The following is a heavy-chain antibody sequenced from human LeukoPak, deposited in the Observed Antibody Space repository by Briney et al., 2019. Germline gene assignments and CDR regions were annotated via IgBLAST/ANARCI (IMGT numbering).Heavy chain of an antibody. D-gene: IGHD3-22*01. CDR3: ARAPSEIGGYYPEYFRH. Sequence: GGSLRLSCAASGFTFSSYWMHWVRQAPGKELVWVSRIKSDGKTNYADSVKGRFTISRDNAKNTVSLQMNSLSAEDTGVYYCARAPSEIGGYYPEYFRHWGQGTLVTVSS. V-gene: IGHV3-74*01. J-gene: IGHJ1*01. CDR1: GFTFSSYW. CDR2: IKSDGKT.